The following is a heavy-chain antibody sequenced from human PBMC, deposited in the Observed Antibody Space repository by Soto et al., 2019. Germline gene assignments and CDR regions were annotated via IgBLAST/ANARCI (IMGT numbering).Heavy chain of an antibody. CDR3: AREQDAAVDAFDI. CDR2: IWYDGSNK. V-gene: IGHV3-33*01. J-gene: IGHJ3*02. D-gene: IGHD6-25*01. CDR1: GFTFSSYG. Sequence: GGSLRLSCAASGFTFSSYGMHWVRQAPGKGLEWVAVIWYDGSNKYYADSVKGRFTISRDNSKNTLYLQMNSLRAEDTAVYYCAREQDAAVDAFDIWGQGTMVTVSS.